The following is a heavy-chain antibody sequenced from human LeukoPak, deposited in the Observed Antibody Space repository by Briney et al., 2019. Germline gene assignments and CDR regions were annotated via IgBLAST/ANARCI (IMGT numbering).Heavy chain of an antibody. J-gene: IGHJ4*02. D-gene: IGHD6-19*01. Sequence: ASVKVSCKASEDMFTNHYIHWVRQAPGQGLEWMGIINPGGGSASYAQRFQGRVTMTRDMATRTVYMEVTNLRSGDTAVYYCARDRPYSSGWYLMGFDYWGQGTLVTVSS. V-gene: IGHV1-46*01. CDR2: INPGGGSA. CDR1: EDMFTNHY. CDR3: ARDRPYSSGWYLMGFDY.